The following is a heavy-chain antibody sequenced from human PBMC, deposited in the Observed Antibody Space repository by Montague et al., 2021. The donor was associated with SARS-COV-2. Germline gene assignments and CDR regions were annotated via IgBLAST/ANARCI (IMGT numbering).Heavy chain of an antibody. CDR3: ARGYYDILTGYLDAFDI. CDR2: IDWXDDK. CDR1: GSSLSTSGMC. J-gene: IGHJ3*02. D-gene: IGHD3-9*01. V-gene: IGHV2-70*11. Sequence: PALVKPTQTLTLTCTFSGSSLSTSGMCVSWIRQPPGKALEWLARIDWXDDKYYSTSLKTRLTISKDTSKNQVVLTMTNMDPVDTATYYCARGYYDILTGYLDAFDIWGQGTMVTVSS.